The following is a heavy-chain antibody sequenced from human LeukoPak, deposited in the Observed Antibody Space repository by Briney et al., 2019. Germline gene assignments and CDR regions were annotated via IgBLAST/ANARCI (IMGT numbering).Heavy chain of an antibody. CDR3: AGRGDYYFDY. CDR1: GGSFCGYY. Sequence: SETLSLTCAVYGGSFCGYYWSWIRQPPGKGLEWIREINHSGSTNYNRSLKSRVTISVDTSKNQFSLKLSSVTAADTAVYYCAGRGDYYFDYWGQGTLVTVSS. CDR2: INHSGST. V-gene: IGHV4-34*01. D-gene: IGHD2-21*02. J-gene: IGHJ4*02.